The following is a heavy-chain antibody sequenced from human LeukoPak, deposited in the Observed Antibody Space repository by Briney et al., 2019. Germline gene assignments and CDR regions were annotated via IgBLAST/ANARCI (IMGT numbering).Heavy chain of an antibody. J-gene: IGHJ4*02. D-gene: IGHD3-22*01. CDR2: IKQDGSEK. CDR3: ARGKASRVVVTFFDY. CDR1: GFTFSSYW. Sequence: PGGSLRLSCAASGFTFSSYWMSWVRQAPGEGLEWVANIKQDGSEKYYVDSVKGRFTISRDNAKNSLYLQMNSLRAEDTAVYYCARGKASRVVVTFFDYWGQGTLVTVSS. V-gene: IGHV3-7*01.